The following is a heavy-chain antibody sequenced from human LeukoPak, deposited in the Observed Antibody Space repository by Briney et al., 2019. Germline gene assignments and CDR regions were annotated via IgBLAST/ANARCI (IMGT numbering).Heavy chain of an antibody. V-gene: IGHV3-23*01. Sequence: AGGSLRLSCAASGFTFSSYAMSWVRQAPGKGLEWVSAISGSGGSTYYGDSVRGRFTVSRDNSKNTLYLQMSSLRAADTAVNYCAKDLISSGWYDFDDWGQGTLVTVSS. CDR2: ISGSGGST. CDR1: GFTFSSYA. J-gene: IGHJ4*02. CDR3: AKDLISSGWYDFDD. D-gene: IGHD6-19*01.